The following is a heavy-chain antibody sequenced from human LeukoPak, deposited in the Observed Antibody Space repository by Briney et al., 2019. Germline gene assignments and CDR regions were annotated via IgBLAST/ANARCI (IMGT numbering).Heavy chain of an antibody. CDR2: ILPIFGTP. J-gene: IGHJ3*01. CDR1: GGTFSSYE. V-gene: IGHV1-69*13. CDR3: ARARGSFPDAFDF. D-gene: IGHD1-26*01. Sequence: SVKVSCKVSGGTFSSYEINWVRQAPGQGPEWMGGILPIFGTPKYNQKLQGRATIIADESTSSVYMDLTSLVSEDTAVYYCARARGSFPDAFDFWGQGTMVIVSS.